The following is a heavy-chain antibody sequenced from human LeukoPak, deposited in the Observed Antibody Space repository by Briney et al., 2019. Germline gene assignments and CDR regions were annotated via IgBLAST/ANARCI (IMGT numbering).Heavy chain of an antibody. D-gene: IGHD4-17*01. J-gene: IGHJ4*02. V-gene: IGHV1-2*02. Sequence: ASVKVSCKASGYTFAGCYMDWVRQAPGQGHEWMGWINPNSGGTNYAQKFRGRVTMTRDTSISTAYMELSRLRSDDTAVYYCARLVYGDYGGGDYWGQGTLVTVSS. CDR2: INPNSGGT. CDR3: ARLVYGDYGGGDY. CDR1: GYTFAGCY.